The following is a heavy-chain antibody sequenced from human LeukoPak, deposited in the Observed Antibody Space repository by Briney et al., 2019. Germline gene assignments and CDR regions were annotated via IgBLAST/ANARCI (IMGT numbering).Heavy chain of an antibody. CDR3: ARLRFLEWLSSPDYFDY. Sequence: SETLSLTCTVSGGSISSTSYYWDWIRQPPGKGLEWVVSIYYSGNTYYNPSLKSRVTISVDTSKNQFSLRLSSVTAADTAVYYCARLRFLEWLSSPDYFDYWGQGTLVTVSS. J-gene: IGHJ4*02. D-gene: IGHD3-3*01. CDR1: GGSISSTSYY. CDR2: IYYSGNT. V-gene: IGHV4-39*01.